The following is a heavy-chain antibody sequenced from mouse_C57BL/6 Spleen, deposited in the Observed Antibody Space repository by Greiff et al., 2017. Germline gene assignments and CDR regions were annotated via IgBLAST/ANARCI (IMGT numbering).Heavy chain of an antibody. Sequence: QVQLQQSGPGLVAPSQSLSITCTVSGFSLTSYGVHWVRQPPGKGLEWLVVIWSDASTTYNSALKSRLSISKDNSKSQVFLKMNSLQTDDTAMYSCARHGDQGAMDYWGQGASVTVSS. V-gene: IGHV2-6-1*01. CDR3: ARHGDQGAMDY. D-gene: IGHD3-3*01. J-gene: IGHJ4*01. CDR2: IWSDAST. CDR1: GFSLTSYG.